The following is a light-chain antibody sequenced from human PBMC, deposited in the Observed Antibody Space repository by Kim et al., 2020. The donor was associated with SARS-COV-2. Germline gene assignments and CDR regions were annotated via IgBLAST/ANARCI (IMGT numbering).Light chain of an antibody. CDR1: SEDIGDYNF. V-gene: IGLV2-14*03. Sequence: QSALTQPASVSGSPGQSITISCTGTSEDIGDYNFVSWYQQHPGKAPKIIIYDVSYRPSGVPNRFSGSKSGDTASLTISGLQTEDEADYYCSSYKRSSIVFGGGTQLTVL. J-gene: IGLJ3*02. CDR2: DVS. CDR3: SSYKRSSIV.